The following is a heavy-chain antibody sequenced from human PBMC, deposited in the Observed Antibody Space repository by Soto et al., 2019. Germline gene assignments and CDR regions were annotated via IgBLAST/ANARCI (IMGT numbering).Heavy chain of an antibody. CDR3: ARGSTYSGLDV. V-gene: IGHV3-13*05. CDR2: IGTAGAP. Sequence: EGSLRLSCVASGFTFSSYDMHWVRQATGKGLEWVSAIGTAGAPYYPGSVKGRFTISRENAKNSLYLQMNSLRDGDTAVYYCARGSTYSGLDVWGQGTTVTVS. CDR1: GFTFSSYD. J-gene: IGHJ6*02.